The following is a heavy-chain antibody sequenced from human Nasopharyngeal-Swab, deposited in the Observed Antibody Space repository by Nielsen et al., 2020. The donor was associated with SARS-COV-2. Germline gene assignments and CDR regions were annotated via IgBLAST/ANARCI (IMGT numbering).Heavy chain of an antibody. Sequence: GRSLSLSCAAAGFTFSSYSMNWVRQAPGKGLEWVSSISSSSYIYYADSVKGRFTISRDNAKNSLYLQMNSLRAEDTAVYYCARDHVLPDAFDIWGQGTMVTVSS. J-gene: IGHJ3*02. CDR1: GFTFSSYS. CDR2: ISSSSYI. V-gene: IGHV3-21*01. D-gene: IGHD3-10*01. CDR3: ARDHVLPDAFDI.